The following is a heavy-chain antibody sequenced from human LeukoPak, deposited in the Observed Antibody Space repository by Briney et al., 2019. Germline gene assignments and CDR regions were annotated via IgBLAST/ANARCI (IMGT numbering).Heavy chain of an antibody. V-gene: IGHV4-31*02. CDR2: IYYSGST. D-gene: IGHD3-10*01. CDR3: ARQGELLSSFDY. J-gene: IGHJ4*02. CDR1: GGSISSGGYY. Sequence: SQTLSLTCTVSGGSISSGGYYWSWIRQHPGKGLEWIGYIYYSGSTYYNPSLKSRVTISVDTSKNQFSLKLSSVTAADTAVYYRARQGELLSSFDYWGQGTLVTVSS.